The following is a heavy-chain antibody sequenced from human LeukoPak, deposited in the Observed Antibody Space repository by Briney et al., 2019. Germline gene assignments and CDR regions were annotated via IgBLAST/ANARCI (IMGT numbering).Heavy chain of an antibody. CDR3: AKDLPIAAAAGEGYFDY. D-gene: IGHD6-13*01. Sequence: AGGSLRLSCAASGFTFSSYVMHWVRQAPGKGLEWVAVISYDGSNKYYADSVKGRFTISRDNSKNTLYLQMNSLRAEDTAVYYCAKDLPIAAAAGEGYFDYWGQGTLVTVSS. V-gene: IGHV3-30*18. CDR2: ISYDGSNK. CDR1: GFTFSSYV. J-gene: IGHJ4*02.